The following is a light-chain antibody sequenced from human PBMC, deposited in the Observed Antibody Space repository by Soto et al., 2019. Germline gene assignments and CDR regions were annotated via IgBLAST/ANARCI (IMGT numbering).Light chain of an antibody. J-gene: IGKJ1*01. CDR3: QQYSSYWT. CDR2: DAS. V-gene: IGKV1-5*01. CDR1: QGIISW. Sequence: DIQMTQSPSSVSASVGDRVTITFRASQGIISWLAWYQQKPGKAPKLLIYDASSLESGVPSRFSGSGSGTEFTLSISSLQPDDFATYYCQQYSSYWTFGQGTKVDIK.